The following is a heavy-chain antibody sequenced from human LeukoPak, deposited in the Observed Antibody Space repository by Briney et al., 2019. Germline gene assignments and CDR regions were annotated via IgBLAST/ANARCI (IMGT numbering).Heavy chain of an antibody. CDR2: IYPTGHT. D-gene: IGHD6-19*01. Sequence: SETLSLTCTVSGGSLGNYYWSWIRQPAGKGLEWIGRIYPTGHTHYNPSLKCRVTMSVDTSKNQFSLKMTSLTAADTAVYYCARITDPDYRSGWSGADYWGRGTQVTVSA. J-gene: IGHJ4*02. CDR3: ARITDPDYRSGWSGADY. V-gene: IGHV4-4*07. CDR1: GGSLGNYY.